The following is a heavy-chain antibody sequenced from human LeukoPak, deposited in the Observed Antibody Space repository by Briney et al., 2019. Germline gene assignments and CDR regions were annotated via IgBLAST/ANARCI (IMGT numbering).Heavy chain of an antibody. CDR1: GGSISSGGYY. Sequence: KPSETLSLTCTVSGGSISSGGYYWSWIRQHPGKGLEWIGYIYYSGSTYYDPSLKSRVTISVDTSKNQFSLKLSSVTAADTAVYYCARGSGDILEYYFDYWGQGTLVTVSS. V-gene: IGHV4-31*03. J-gene: IGHJ4*02. CDR3: ARGSGDILEYYFDY. CDR2: IYYSGST. D-gene: IGHD4-17*01.